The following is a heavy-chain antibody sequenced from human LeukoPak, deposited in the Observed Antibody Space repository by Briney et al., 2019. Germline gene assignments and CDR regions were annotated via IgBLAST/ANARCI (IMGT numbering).Heavy chain of an antibody. V-gene: IGHV5-51*01. Sequence: GESLKISCQGFGYSSTSYWIGWVRQMPGKGLEWMGIIYPGDSDTTYSPSLQGQVTISVDKSISTAYLQWSRLKASDTAMYYCARRTNSGTSWFDTWGQGTLVTVSS. CDR2: IYPGDSDT. J-gene: IGHJ5*02. CDR3: ARRTNSGTSWFDT. CDR1: GYSSTSYW. D-gene: IGHD3-10*01.